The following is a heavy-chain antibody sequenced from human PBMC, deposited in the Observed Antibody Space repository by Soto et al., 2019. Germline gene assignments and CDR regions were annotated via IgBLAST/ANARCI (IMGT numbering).Heavy chain of an antibody. J-gene: IGHJ3*02. CDR3: ATLHPPYDYIWGSPDDAFDI. Sequence: GGSLRLSCAASGFTFSSYSMNWVRQAPGKGLEWVSYISSSSSTIYYADSVKGRFTISRDNAKNSLYLQMNSLRAEDTAVYYCATLHPPYDYIWGSPDDAFDIWGQGTMVTVSS. V-gene: IGHV3-48*01. D-gene: IGHD3-16*01. CDR1: GFTFSSYS. CDR2: ISSSSSTI.